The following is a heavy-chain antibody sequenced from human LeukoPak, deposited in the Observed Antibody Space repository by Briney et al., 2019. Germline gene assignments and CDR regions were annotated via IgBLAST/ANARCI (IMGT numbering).Heavy chain of an antibody. V-gene: IGHV1-69*04. J-gene: IGHJ5*02. Sequence: SVKVSCEASGYTFTSYGISWVRQAPGQGLEWMGRIIPILGIANYAQKFQGRVTITADKSTSTAYMELSSLRSEDTAVYYCARDLVVPAAIRPNWFDPWGQGTLVTVSS. CDR2: IIPILGIA. D-gene: IGHD2-2*02. CDR1: GYTFTSYG. CDR3: ARDLVVPAAIRPNWFDP.